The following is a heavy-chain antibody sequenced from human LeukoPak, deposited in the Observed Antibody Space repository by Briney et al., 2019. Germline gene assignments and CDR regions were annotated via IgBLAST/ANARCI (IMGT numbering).Heavy chain of an antibody. Sequence: GASVKVSCKVSGYTLTELSMHWVRQAPGKGLEWKGGFDPEDGETIYAQKFQGRVTMTEDTSTDTAYMELSSLRSEDTAVYYCATYCGGDCQIDYWGQGTLVTVSS. D-gene: IGHD2-21*02. V-gene: IGHV1-24*01. CDR2: FDPEDGET. J-gene: IGHJ4*02. CDR1: GYTLTELS. CDR3: ATYCGGDCQIDY.